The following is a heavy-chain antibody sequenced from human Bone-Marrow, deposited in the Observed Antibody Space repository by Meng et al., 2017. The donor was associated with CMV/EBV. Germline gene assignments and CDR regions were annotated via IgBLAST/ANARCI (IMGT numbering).Heavy chain of an antibody. D-gene: IGHD5-12*01. CDR2: IKQDGSEK. CDR1: GFTFSSYS. CDR3: ARERGYSGYEDY. Sequence: GESLKISCAASGFTFSSYSMNWVRQAPGKGLEWVANIKQDGSEKYYVDSVKGRFTISSDNAKNSLSLQMNSLRAEDTAVYYCARERGYSGYEDYWGQGTLVTVSS. V-gene: IGHV3-7*01. J-gene: IGHJ4*02.